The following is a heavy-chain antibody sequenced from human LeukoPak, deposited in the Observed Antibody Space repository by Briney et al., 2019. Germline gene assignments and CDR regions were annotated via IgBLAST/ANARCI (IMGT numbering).Heavy chain of an antibody. Sequence: ASVKVSCKASGYTFTSYDINWVRQAHGQGLEWMGWMITNSGNTGYAQKFQSRVTITRTTSISTAYMELSSLRSEDTAVYYCARDVYYDSRGYYNWGQGTLVTVSS. CDR1: GYTFTSYD. CDR2: MITNSGNT. J-gene: IGHJ4*02. D-gene: IGHD3-22*01. V-gene: IGHV1-8*03. CDR3: ARDVYYDSRGYYN.